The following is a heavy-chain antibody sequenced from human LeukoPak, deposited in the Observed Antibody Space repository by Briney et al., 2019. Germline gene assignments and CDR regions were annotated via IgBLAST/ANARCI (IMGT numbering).Heavy chain of an antibody. D-gene: IGHD2-2*01. CDR1: GGSFSGYY. CDR3: ARGALGYCSSTSCFYYYYGMDV. Sequence: SETLSLTCAVYGGSFSGYYWSWIRQPPGKGLEWIGEINHSGSTNYSPSLKSRVTISVDTSKNQFSLKLSSVTAADTAVYYCARGALGYCSSTSCFYYYYGMDVWGQGTTVTVSS. V-gene: IGHV4-34*01. J-gene: IGHJ6*02. CDR2: INHSGST.